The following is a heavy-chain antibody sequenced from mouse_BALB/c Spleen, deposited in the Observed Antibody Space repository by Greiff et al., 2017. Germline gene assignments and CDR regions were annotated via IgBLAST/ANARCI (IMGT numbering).Heavy chain of an antibody. V-gene: IGHV1-62-2*01. D-gene: IGHD2-3*01. CDR3: ARHETDGYYLYYAMDY. J-gene: IGHJ4*01. Sequence: QVQLKQSGAELVKPGASVKLSCKASGYTFTEYIIHWVKQRSGQGLEWIGWFYPGSGSIKYNEKFKDKATLTADKSSSTVYMELSRLTSEDSAVYFCARHETDGYYLYYAMDYWGQGTSVTVSS. CDR1: GYTFTEYI. CDR2: FYPGSGSI.